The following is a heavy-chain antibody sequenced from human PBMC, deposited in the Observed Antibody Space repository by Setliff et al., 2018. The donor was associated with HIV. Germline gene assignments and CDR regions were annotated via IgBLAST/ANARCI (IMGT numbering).Heavy chain of an antibody. Sequence: QPGGSLRLSCAASGFTFSSYGMHWVRQAPGKGLEWVSFIRYDGSNKYYADSMKGRFTISRDNSKNTLFLQMNNLRAEDTAVYYCASFYGDYGYWGHGTQVTVSS. V-gene: IGHV3-30*02. CDR1: GFTFSSYG. CDR2: IRYDGSNK. CDR3: ASFYGDYGY. D-gene: IGHD3-10*01. J-gene: IGHJ4*01.